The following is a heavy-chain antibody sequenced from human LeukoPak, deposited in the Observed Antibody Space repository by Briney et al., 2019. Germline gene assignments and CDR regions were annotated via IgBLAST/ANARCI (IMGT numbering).Heavy chain of an antibody. CDR2: IKQDGSEK. D-gene: IGHD3-16*01. J-gene: IGHJ2*01. CDR1: GFTFSSYW. Sequence: GGSLRLSCVVSGFTFSSYWMSWVRQAPGKGLEWVASIKQDGSEKFYVDSMKGRFSISRDNAKNSLYLQINSLRAEDTAVYYCVEWNSVYWYFDLWGRGTLVTVSS. CDR3: VEWNSVYWYFDL. V-gene: IGHV3-7*01.